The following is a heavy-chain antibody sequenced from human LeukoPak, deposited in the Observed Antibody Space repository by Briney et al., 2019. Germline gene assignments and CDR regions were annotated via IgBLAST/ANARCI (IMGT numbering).Heavy chain of an antibody. D-gene: IGHD2-2*01. CDR3: ARGLYCSSTSCYHTPHYFDY. V-gene: IGHV4-59*11. J-gene: IGHJ4*02. Sequence: SETLSLTCTVSGVSINSHYLNWIRQPPGKGLEWIGYIYGSGRTNYNPSLKSRVTISVDTSKNQFSLKLSSVTAADTAVYYCARGLYCSSTSCYHTPHYFDYWGQGTLVTVSS. CDR2: IYGSGRT. CDR1: GVSINSHY.